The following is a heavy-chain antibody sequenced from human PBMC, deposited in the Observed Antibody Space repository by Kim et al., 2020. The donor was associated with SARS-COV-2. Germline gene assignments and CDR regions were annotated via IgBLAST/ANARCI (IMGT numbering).Heavy chain of an antibody. D-gene: IGHD3-3*01. CDR3: ARTQYYDFWSGYHAPRFDP. Sequence: ASVKVSCKASGYTFTSYDINWVRQATGQGLEWMGWMNPNSGNTGYAQKFQGRVTMTRNTSISTAYMELSSLRSEDTAVYYCARTQYYDFWSGYHAPRFDPWGQGTLVTVSS. J-gene: IGHJ5*02. V-gene: IGHV1-8*01. CDR1: GYTFTSYD. CDR2: MNPNSGNT.